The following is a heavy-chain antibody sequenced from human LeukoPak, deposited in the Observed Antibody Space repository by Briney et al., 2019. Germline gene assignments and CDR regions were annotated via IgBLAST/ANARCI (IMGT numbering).Heavy chain of an antibody. CDR2: IYPGDSDT. D-gene: IGHD6-6*01. CDR3: ARRVGSSPYYYYMDV. Sequence: GESLKISCKGSGYSFTSYWIGWVRQMPGKGLGWMGIIYPGDSDTRYSPSFQGQVTISADKSISTAYLQWSSLKASDTAMYYCARRVGSSPYYYYMDVWGKGTTVTVSS. V-gene: IGHV5-51*01. J-gene: IGHJ6*03. CDR1: GYSFTSYW.